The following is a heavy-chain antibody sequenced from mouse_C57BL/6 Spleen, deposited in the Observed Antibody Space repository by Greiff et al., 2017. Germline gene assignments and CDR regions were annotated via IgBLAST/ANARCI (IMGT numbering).Heavy chain of an antibody. CDR2: ISSGGSYT. V-gene: IGHV5-6*02. D-gene: IGHD1-1*01. J-gene: IGHJ2*01. Sequence: DVKLVESGGDLVKPGGSLKISCAASGFTFSSYGMSWVRQTPDKRLEWVATISSGGSYTYYPDSVNGRFTISRDNAKNTLYMQMSRLKSEDTAVYYCAREGTTVVESVYFDYWGQGTTLTVSS. CDR1: GFTFSSYG. CDR3: AREGTTVVESVYFDY.